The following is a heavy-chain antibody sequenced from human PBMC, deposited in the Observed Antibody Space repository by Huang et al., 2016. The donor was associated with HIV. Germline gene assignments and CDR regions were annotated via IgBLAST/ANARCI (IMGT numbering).Heavy chain of an antibody. Sequence: QVQLVESGGGVVQPERSLRLSCAASGFTFSNHAMNWVRKAPGKWLEWVAVISKDGGKADYTDSVKARFTISRDNSNNILYLEMKSLKADDTAVYYCARDLQGRRPLNYFDHWGQGALVIVS. D-gene: IGHD6-25*01. J-gene: IGHJ4*02. CDR2: ISKDGGKA. CDR1: GFTFSNHA. V-gene: IGHV3-30-3*01. CDR3: ARDLQGRRPLNYFDH.